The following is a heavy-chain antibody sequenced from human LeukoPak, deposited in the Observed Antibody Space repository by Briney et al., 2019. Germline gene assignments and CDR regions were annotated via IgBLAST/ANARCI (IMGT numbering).Heavy chain of an antibody. CDR2: IYSGGST. CDR3: ARDYGSGYYYYYYGMDV. Sequence: GGSLRLSCAASGFTVSSNYMSWVRQVPGKGLEWVSVIYSGGSTYYADSVKGRFTISRDNSKNTLYLQMNSLRAEDTAVYYCARDYGSGYYYYYYGMDVWGQGTTVTVSS. J-gene: IGHJ6*02. CDR1: GFTVSSNY. D-gene: IGHD3-10*01. V-gene: IGHV3-66*01.